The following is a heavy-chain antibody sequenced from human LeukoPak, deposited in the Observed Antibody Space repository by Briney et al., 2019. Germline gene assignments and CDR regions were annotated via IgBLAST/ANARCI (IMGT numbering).Heavy chain of an antibody. CDR1: GYTFTSYG. J-gene: IGHJ4*02. V-gene: IGHV1-18*01. CDR3: ARGPYCSGGTCYSQYFDY. D-gene: IGHD2-15*01. CDR2: ISGYNGYT. Sequence: ASVKVSCKASGYTFTSYGISWVRQAPGQGLEWMGWISGYNGYTHSAQKLQGRVTMTTDTSTSTAYMELRSLRSDDTAVYYCARGPYCSGGTCYSQYFDYWGQGTLVTVSS.